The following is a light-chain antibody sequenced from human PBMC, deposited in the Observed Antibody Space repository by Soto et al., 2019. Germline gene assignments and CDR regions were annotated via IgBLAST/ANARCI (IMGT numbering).Light chain of an antibody. Sequence: IVVKQSPGTLSLFPGARATLSGLASQSVSSRHLAWYQQKPGQAPRLLIYGTSNRATGIPDRFSGSGSGTDFTLTIDGLEPEDFVVYYCQQYGYSPITFGQGTRLEIK. V-gene: IGKV3-20*01. J-gene: IGKJ5*01. CDR2: GTS. CDR1: QSVSSRH. CDR3: QQYGYSPIT.